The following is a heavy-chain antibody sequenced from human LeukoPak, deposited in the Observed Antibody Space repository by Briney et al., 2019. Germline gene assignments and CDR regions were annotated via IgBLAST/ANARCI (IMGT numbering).Heavy chain of an antibody. CDR1: GGSFSGYY. J-gene: IGHJ4*02. Sequence: SETLSLTCAVYGGSFSGYYWSWIRQPPGKGLEWIGEINHSGSTNYNPSLKSRVTMSVDTSKNQFSLKLSSVTAADTAVYYCARGAVAGCFDYWGQGTLVTVSS. D-gene: IGHD6-19*01. CDR2: INHSGST. CDR3: ARGAVAGCFDY. V-gene: IGHV4-34*01.